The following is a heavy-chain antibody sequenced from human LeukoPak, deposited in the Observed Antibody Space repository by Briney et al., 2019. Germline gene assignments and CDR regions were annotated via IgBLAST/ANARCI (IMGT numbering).Heavy chain of an antibody. V-gene: IGHV4-39*01. CDR3: ARTLRYFDWLPAGETDY. J-gene: IGHJ4*02. CDR2: IFYSGST. CDR1: GGSVSGSNYY. D-gene: IGHD3-9*01. Sequence: SETLSLTCTVSGGSVSGSNYYWGWIRQPPGKGLEWIGNIFYSGSTNYNPSLKSRVTISVDTSKNQFSLKLSSVTAADTAVYYCARTLRYFDWLPAGETDYWGQGTLVTVSS.